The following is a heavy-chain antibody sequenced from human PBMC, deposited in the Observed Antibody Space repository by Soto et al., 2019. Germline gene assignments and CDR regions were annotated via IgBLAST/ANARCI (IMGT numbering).Heavy chain of an antibody. Sequence: GGSLRLSCAASGFTFSSYWMSWVRQAPGKGLEWVANIKQDGSEKYYVDSVKGRFTISRDNAKNSLYLQMNSLRAEDTAVYYCARLEVVPAARSFAFDIWGQGTMVTVSS. CDR3: ARLEVVPAARSFAFDI. CDR1: GFTFSSYW. J-gene: IGHJ3*02. D-gene: IGHD2-2*01. V-gene: IGHV3-7*01. CDR2: IKQDGSEK.